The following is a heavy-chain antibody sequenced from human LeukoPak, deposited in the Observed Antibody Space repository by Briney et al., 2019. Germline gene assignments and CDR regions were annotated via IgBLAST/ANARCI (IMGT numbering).Heavy chain of an antibody. J-gene: IGHJ2*01. CDR3: ARDNDRSGYHFWYIDL. D-gene: IGHD3-22*01. CDR2: TYYSGST. V-gene: IGHV4-59*01. CDR1: GGSISGYY. Sequence: SETLSLTCTVSGGSISGYYWSWIWQPPGKGLEWIGYTYYSGSTDYNPSLKSRVTISVDSSKNQFSPKLSSVTAADTAVYYCARDNDRSGYHFWYIDLWGRGTLVTVSS.